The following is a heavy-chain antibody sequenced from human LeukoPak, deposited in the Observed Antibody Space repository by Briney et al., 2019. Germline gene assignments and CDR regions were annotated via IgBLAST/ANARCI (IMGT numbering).Heavy chain of an antibody. J-gene: IGHJ6*02. V-gene: IGHV1-8*01. D-gene: IGHD3-22*01. CDR1: GYTFTSYD. CDR2: MNPNGGNT. Sequence: ASVKVSCKASGYTFTSYDINWVRQATGQGLEWMGWMNPNGGNTGYAQKFQGRVTMTRNTSISTAYMELSSLRSEDTAVYYCASRYYDSSGYFGWRAPPLYYYYGMDAWGQGTTVTVSS. CDR3: ASRYYDSSGYFGWRAPPLYYYYGMDA.